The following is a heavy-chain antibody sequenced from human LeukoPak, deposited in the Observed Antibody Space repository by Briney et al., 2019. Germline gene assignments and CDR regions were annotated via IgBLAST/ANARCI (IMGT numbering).Heavy chain of an antibody. CDR2: IIPILGTA. CDR3: ARSAVGGNWNFYDY. CDR1: GRTFSIYA. J-gene: IGHJ4*02. V-gene: IGHV1-69*05. Sequence: SVKVSCKASGRTFSIYAISWVRQARGQALEWMGGIIPILGTANYAQKFQGRVTITTDESTSTAYMELSSLRSEDTAVYYCARSAVGGNWNFYDYWGQGTLVTVSS. D-gene: IGHD1-7*01.